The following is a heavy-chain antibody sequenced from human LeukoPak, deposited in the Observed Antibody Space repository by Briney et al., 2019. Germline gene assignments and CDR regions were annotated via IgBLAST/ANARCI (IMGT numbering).Heavy chain of an antibody. D-gene: IGHD2-2*01. Sequence: GGSLRLSCTASRFTFSTYAMSWVRQAPGKGLEWVSSISGSGDTTYYTGSVKGRFTISRDNSKNALYLQMSSLRAEDTAVYYCAKSQRNDQQVVQRIDYWGERTLVTVSS. CDR3: AKSQRNDQQVVQRIDY. V-gene: IGHV3-23*01. CDR2: ISGSGDTT. J-gene: IGHJ4*02. CDR1: RFTFSTYA.